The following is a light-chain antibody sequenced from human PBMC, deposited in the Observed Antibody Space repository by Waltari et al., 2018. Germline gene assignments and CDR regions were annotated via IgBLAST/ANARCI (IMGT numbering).Light chain of an antibody. CDR2: EVS. J-gene: IGLJ1*01. CDR1: SRDVGDNKY. V-gene: IGLV2-14*01. CDR3: CSFTSSSTYV. Sequence: QSALTQPASVSGSPGQSVTISCTGTSRDVGDNKYVSWYQQHPGKVPKLMIYEVSNRPSGVSDRFSGSKSGNPASLTISGLQAEDEADYYCCSFTSSSTYVFGTGTKVTVL.